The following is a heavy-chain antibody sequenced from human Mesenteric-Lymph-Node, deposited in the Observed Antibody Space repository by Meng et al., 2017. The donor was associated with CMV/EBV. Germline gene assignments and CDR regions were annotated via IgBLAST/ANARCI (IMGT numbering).Heavy chain of an antibody. CDR3: ARGSSYDILTGYFDY. CDR2: INHSGST. D-gene: IGHD3-9*01. Sequence: QVQLPQWGAGLLTPSETLSVTCAVYGGSFSGYYWNWIRPSPEKGLEWIGEINHSGSTTYNPSFTSRIIISVDTSTNQISLNMSSVTAADTAVYYCARGSSYDILTGYFDYWGQGALVTVSS. J-gene: IGHJ4*02. V-gene: IGHV4-34*01. CDR1: GGSFSGYY.